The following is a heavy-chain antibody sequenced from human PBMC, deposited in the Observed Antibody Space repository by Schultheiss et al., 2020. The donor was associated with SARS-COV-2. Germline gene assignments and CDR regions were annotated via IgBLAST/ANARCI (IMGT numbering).Heavy chain of an antibody. J-gene: IGHJ6*02. CDR3: ARGWPAGGGGYDFWSGYYSYYYYYGMDV. Sequence: SETLSLTCAVYGGSFSGYYWSWIRQLPGKGLEWIGYIYYSGSTNYNPSLKSRVTISVDTSKNQFSLKLSSVTAADTAVYYYARGWPAGGGGYDFWSGYYSYYYYYGMDVWGQGTTVTVSS. V-gene: IGHV4-59*12. CDR1: GGSFSGYY. CDR2: IYYSGST. D-gene: IGHD3-3*01.